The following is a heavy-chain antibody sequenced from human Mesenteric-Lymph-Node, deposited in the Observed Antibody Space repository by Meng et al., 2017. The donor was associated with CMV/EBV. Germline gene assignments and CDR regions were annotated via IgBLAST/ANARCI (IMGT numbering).Heavy chain of an antibody. CDR3: ARGVPDYDILTGYLITDRYYFDY. D-gene: IGHD3-9*01. CDR2: IYYSGST. CDR1: YY. V-gene: IGHV4-31*02. J-gene: IGHJ4*02. Sequence: YYWSWSRQPPGKGLEWSGYIYYSGSTYDKPSLKSRVTISVDTSKNQFSLKLSSVTAADTAVYYCARGVPDYDILTGYLITDRYYFDYWGQGTLVTVSS.